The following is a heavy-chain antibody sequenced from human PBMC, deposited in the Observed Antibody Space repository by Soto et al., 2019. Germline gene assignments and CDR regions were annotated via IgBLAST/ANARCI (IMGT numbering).Heavy chain of an antibody. V-gene: IGHV1-46*01. CDR1: GSTFTSSY. CDR3: ARDLLAANY. J-gene: IGHJ4*02. D-gene: IGHD2-2*01. Sequence: QVQLVQSGAEVKKPGASVKLSCKASGSTFTSSYVHWVRQAPGQGLEWMAIINPNGGSTNYAQEFQGRVTVTRDTSTSTVFMELSSLQSDDTAVYYCARDLLAANYWGQGTLVTVSS. CDR2: INPNGGST.